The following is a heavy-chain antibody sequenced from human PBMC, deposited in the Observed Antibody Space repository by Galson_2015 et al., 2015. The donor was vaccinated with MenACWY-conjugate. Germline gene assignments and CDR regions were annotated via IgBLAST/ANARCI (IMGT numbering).Heavy chain of an antibody. CDR1: GFTFSSYW. D-gene: IGHD2/OR15-2a*01. V-gene: IGHV3-7*03. CDR3: ARVLTFSVWGMDV. Sequence: SLRLSCAASGFTFSSYWMSWVRQAPGKGLEWVANIKQDGSEKYYVDSVKGRFTISRDNAKNSLYLQMNSLRAEDTAVYYCARVLTFSVWGMDVWGQGTTVTVSS. J-gene: IGHJ6*02. CDR2: IKQDGSEK.